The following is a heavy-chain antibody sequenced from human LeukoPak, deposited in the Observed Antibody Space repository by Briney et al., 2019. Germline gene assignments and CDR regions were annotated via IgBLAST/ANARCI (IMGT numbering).Heavy chain of an antibody. J-gene: IGHJ4*02. V-gene: IGHV3-74*01. CDR1: GFTLSKYW. CDR2: INRDGSST. D-gene: IGHD3-22*01. Sequence: GGSLRLSCAASGFTLSKYWMHWVRQAPGKGLVWVSRINRDGSSTSYADSVKGRFTISRDNAKNSLYLQMYSLRAEDTAVYYCARDQGYYYDSSAYYYGADSWGQGTLVTVSS. CDR3: ARDQGYYYDSSAYYYGADS.